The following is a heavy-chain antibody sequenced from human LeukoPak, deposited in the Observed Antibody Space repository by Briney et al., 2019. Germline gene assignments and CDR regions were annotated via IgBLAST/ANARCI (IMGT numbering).Heavy chain of an antibody. CDR1: GYSFTGYH. Sequence: GASVTVSCKAFGYSFTGYHLHWVRQAPRQGLEWMGWVNPKNCGTNYARKFQGRVTMTSGKSINTVNMELSRLTSDDTAVYYCAREFSSKLEWLAYVTGDDAFDVWGQGTMISVS. D-gene: IGHD3-3*01. J-gene: IGHJ3*01. CDR3: AREFSSKLEWLAYVTGDDAFDV. V-gene: IGHV1-2*02. CDR2: VNPKNCGT.